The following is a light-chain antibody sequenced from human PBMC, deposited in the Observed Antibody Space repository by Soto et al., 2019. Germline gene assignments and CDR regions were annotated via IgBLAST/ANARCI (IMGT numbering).Light chain of an antibody. V-gene: IGKV1-5*01. Sequence: DIQMTQSPSTLSASVGERVTITCRASQSVTNWLAWYQQKPGKAPKLMIYDVSSLESGVPSRFSGSGSGTECILTISSLKTEDCATYYCQQYDSYSWTFCQGTKVDIK. CDR2: DVS. CDR3: QQYDSYSWT. J-gene: IGKJ1*01. CDR1: QSVTNW.